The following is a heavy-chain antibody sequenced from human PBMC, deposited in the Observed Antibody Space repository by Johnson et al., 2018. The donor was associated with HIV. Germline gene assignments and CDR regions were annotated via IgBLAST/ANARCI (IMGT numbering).Heavy chain of an antibody. CDR2: IRYDGSNK. CDR1: GFTFSSYA. CDR3: AREVRAYSSGPDACDL. V-gene: IGHV3-33*08. Sequence: VQLVESGGGVVQPGRSLRLSCAASGFTFSSYAMHWVRQAPGKGLEWVAFIRYDGSNKYYADSVKGRFSISRDNSKNTLYLQMNSLRAEDTAVYYCAREVRAYSSGPDACDLWGQGTMVSVSS. J-gene: IGHJ3*01. D-gene: IGHD6-25*01.